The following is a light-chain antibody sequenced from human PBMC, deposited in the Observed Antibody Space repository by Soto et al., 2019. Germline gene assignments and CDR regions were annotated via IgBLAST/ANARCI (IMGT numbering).Light chain of an antibody. CDR2: EGS. Sequence: QSVLTQPPSVSGAPGQRVTISCTGSSSNIGAGYDVHWYQQLPGKAPKLMIYEGSKRPSGVSNRFSGSKSGNTASLTISGLQAEDEADYYCCSYAGSSTPYVFGTGTKLTVL. V-gene: IGLV1-40*01. J-gene: IGLJ1*01. CDR3: CSYAGSSTPYV. CDR1: SSNIGAGYD.